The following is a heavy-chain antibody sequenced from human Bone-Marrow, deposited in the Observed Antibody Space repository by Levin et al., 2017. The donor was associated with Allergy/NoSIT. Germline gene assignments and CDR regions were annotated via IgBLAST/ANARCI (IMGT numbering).Heavy chain of an antibody. D-gene: IGHD6-13*01. CDR3: ARDNSSWNTNYYYYYGMDV. CDR1: GGSISSYY. Sequence: SETLSLTCTVSGGSISSYYWSWIRQPAGKGLEWIGRIYTSGSTNYNPSLKSRVTMSVDTSKNQFSLKLSSVTAADTAVYYCARDNSSWNTNYYYYYGMDVWGQGTTVTVSS. CDR2: IYTSGST. J-gene: IGHJ6*02. V-gene: IGHV4-4*07.